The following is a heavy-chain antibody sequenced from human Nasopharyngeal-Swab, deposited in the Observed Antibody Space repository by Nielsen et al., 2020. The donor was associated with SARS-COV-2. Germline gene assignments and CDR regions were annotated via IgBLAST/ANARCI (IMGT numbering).Heavy chain of an antibody. CDR3: AKADVLLWFGELSLDY. CDR1: GFTFSSYA. D-gene: IGHD3-10*01. V-gene: IGHV3-23*01. CDR2: ISGSGGST. Sequence: GESLKISCAASGFTFSSYAMSWVRQAPGKGLEWVSAISGSGGSTYYADSVKGRFTTSRDNSKNTLYLQMNSLRAEDTAVYYCAKADVLLWFGELSLDYWGQGTLVTVSS. J-gene: IGHJ4*02.